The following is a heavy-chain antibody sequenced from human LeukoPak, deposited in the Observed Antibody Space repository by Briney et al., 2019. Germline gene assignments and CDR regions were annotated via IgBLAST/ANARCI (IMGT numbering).Heavy chain of an antibody. D-gene: IGHD3-10*01. CDR1: GLTFSNYG. J-gene: IGHJ3*01. CDR2: IWYDGSNE. V-gene: IGHV3-33*01. CDR3: ARDNTMVRGVIPYAFDV. Sequence: GGSLRLSCAASGLTFSNYGMHWVRLAPGKGLEWVAVIWYDGSNEYYADSVKGRFTISRDNSKNTLYLQMNSLRAEDTAVYYCARDNTMVRGVIPYAFDVWGQGTMVTVSS.